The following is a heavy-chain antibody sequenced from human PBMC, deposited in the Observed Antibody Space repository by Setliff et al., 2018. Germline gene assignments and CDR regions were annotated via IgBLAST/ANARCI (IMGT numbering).Heavy chain of an antibody. Sequence: ASVKVSCKASGYTFTSYAMHWVRQAPGQRLEWMGWINAGNGNTKYSQKFQGRVTITRDTSASTAYMELRSLRSDDTAVYYCARDPYSSSWYNWFDPWGQGTLVTVSS. V-gene: IGHV1-3*01. CDR1: GYTFTSYA. D-gene: IGHD6-13*01. CDR3: ARDPYSSSWYNWFDP. CDR2: INAGNGNT. J-gene: IGHJ5*02.